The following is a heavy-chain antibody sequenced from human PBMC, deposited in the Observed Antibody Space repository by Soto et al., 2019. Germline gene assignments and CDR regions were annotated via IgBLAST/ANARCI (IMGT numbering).Heavy chain of an antibody. J-gene: IGHJ5*02. CDR2: IDPSDSYT. Sequence: GESLKISCKGSGYSFTSYWISWVRQMPGKGLEWMGRIDPSDSYTNYSPSFQGHVTISADKSISTAYLQWSSLKASDTAMYYCARHPRYCSGGSCYSGDWFDPWGQGTLVTVSS. CDR3: ARHPRYCSGGSCYSGDWFDP. D-gene: IGHD2-15*01. V-gene: IGHV5-10-1*01. CDR1: GYSFTSYW.